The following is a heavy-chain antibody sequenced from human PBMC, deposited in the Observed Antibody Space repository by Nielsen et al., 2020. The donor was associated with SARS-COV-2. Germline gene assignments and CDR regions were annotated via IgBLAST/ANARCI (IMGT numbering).Heavy chain of an antibody. Sequence: SVKVSCKAAGGTFNNNAINWVRQAPGQGLEWLGRIIPVVGMTDYTQKLQGRVTITADTSTGIAYMEVSGLTSEDTAMYYCARDRHYGSGSYGAFDIWGQGTMITVSS. CDR2: IIPVVGMT. CDR1: GGTFNNNA. J-gene: IGHJ3*02. CDR3: ARDRHYGSGSYGAFDI. D-gene: IGHD3-10*01. V-gene: IGHV1-69*10.